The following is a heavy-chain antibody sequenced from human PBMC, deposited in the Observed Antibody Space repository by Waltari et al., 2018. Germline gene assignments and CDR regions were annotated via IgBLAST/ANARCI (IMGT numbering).Heavy chain of an antibody. V-gene: IGHV1-69*12. J-gene: IGHJ6*02. Sequence: QVQLVQSGAEVKKPGSSVKVSCKASGGTFSSYAISWVRPAPGQGLEWMGGIIPIFGTANYAQKFQGRVTITADESTSTAYMELSSLRSEDTAVYYCARAGMVAATNLYYYYYGMDVWGQGTTVTVSS. CDR3: ARAGMVAATNLYYYYYGMDV. D-gene: IGHD2-15*01. CDR1: GGTFSSYA. CDR2: IIPIFGTA.